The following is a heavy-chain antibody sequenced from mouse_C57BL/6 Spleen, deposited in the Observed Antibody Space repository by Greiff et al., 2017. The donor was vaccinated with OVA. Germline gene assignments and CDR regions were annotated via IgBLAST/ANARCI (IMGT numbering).Heavy chain of an antibody. CDR3: AIYYDYGPYYFDY. V-gene: IGHV1-82*01. CDR1: GYAFSSSW. D-gene: IGHD2-4*01. CDR2: IYPGDGDT. J-gene: IGHJ2*01. Sequence: QVQLQQSGPELVKPGASVKISCTASGYAFSSSWMNWVKQRPGKGLEWIGRIYPGDGDTNYNGKFKGKATLTADKSSSTAYMQLSSLTSEDSAVYFCAIYYDYGPYYFDYWGQGTTLTVSS.